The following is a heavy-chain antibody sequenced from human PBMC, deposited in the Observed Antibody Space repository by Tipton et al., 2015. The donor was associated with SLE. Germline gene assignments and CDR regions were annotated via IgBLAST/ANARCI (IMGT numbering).Heavy chain of an antibody. J-gene: IGHJ4*02. CDR3: ARLGGGSYYGY. Sequence: TLSLTCTVSGGSISSGSYYWCWIRQPAGKGLEWMGHIYTSGSTNYNPPPKSRFTISVDTSKNQFSLKRSSVTAAATAVYYCARLGGGSYYGYWGQGTLVTVSS. CDR2: IYTSGST. D-gene: IGHD1-26*01. CDR1: GGSISSGSYY. V-gene: IGHV4-61*09.